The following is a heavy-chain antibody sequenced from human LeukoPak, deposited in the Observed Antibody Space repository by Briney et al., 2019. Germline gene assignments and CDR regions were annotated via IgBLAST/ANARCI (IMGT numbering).Heavy chain of an antibody. CDR2: IIPIFGTA. CDR1: GGTFSSYA. Sequence: ASVKVSCKASGGTFSSYAISWVRQAPGQGLEWMGGIIPIFGTANYAQKFQGRVTITADESTSTAYMELSSLRSEDTAVYYCARDRYYYDSSEGMSGDYFDYWGQGALVTVSA. D-gene: IGHD3-22*01. V-gene: IGHV1-69*13. CDR3: ARDRYYYDSSEGMSGDYFDY. J-gene: IGHJ4*02.